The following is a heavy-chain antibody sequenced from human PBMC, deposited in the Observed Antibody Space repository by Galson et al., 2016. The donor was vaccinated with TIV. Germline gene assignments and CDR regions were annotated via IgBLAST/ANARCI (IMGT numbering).Heavy chain of an antibody. D-gene: IGHD4-11*01. CDR3: AHHDYNNFFAY. Sequence: PALVKPTQTLTLTRSFSGFSLTTGGMRVSWIRQPPGKALEWLARIDWDADKFYSTSLRTRLTISKDTSKNQVVLTMTNMDPVDTATYYCAHHDYNNFFAYWGQGTLVAVSP. V-gene: IGHV2-70*04. CDR1: GFSLTTGGMR. J-gene: IGHJ4*02. CDR2: IDWDADK.